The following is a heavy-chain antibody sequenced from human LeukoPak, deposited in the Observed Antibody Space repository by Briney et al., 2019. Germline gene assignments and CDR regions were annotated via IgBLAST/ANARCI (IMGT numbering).Heavy chain of an antibody. V-gene: IGHV4-59*01. CDR3: ARERWELLAFDI. Sequence: SETLSFTCTVSGGSISSYYWSWIRQPPGKGLEWIGYIYYGGSTNYNPSLKSRVTISVDTSKNQFSLKLSSVTAADTAVYYCARERWELLAFDIWGQGTMVTVSS. D-gene: IGHD1-26*01. CDR2: IYYGGST. CDR1: GGSISSYY. J-gene: IGHJ3*02.